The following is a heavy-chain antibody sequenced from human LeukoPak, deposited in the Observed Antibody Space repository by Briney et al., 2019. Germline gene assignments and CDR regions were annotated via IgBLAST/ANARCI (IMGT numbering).Heavy chain of an antibody. CDR2: ISGSGRNT. D-gene: IGHD4-23*01. CDR1: GFTFSTYA. V-gene: IGHV3-23*01. CDR3: ARASLTREMLPDY. Sequence: PGGSLRLSCATSGFTFSTYAMSWVRQAPGKGLEWVSSISGSGRNTYSADSVKGRFTISRDNSKNTLYLQMNSLRAEDTAVYYCARASLTREMLPDYWGQGTLVTVSS. J-gene: IGHJ4*02.